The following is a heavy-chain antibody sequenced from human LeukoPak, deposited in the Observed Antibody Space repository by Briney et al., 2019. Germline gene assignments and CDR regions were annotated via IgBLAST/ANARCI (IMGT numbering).Heavy chain of an antibody. V-gene: IGHV4-59*01. CDR3: ARRSGFGPYYFDY. CDR1: GGSISSYY. Sequence: PSETLSLTCTVSGGSISSYYWSWIRQPPGKGLEWIGYIYYSGSTNYNPSLKSRVTISVDTSKNQFSLKLSSVTAADTAVYYCARRSGFGPYYFDYWGQGTLVTVSS. J-gene: IGHJ4*02. CDR2: IYYSGST. D-gene: IGHD3-10*01.